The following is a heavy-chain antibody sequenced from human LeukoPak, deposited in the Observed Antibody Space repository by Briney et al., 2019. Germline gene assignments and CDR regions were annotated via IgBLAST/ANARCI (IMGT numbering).Heavy chain of an antibody. D-gene: IGHD3-10*01. CDR3: ASNYYGSGSYYNPLDY. CDR1: GYTFTSYD. V-gene: IGHV1-18*01. Sequence: ASVKVSCKASGYTFTSYDISWVRQAPGQGLECMGWISAYNGNTNYAQKFQGRVTMTTDTSTSTAYMELRSLRSDDTAVYYCASNYYGSGSYYNPLDYWGQGTLVTVSS. J-gene: IGHJ4*02. CDR2: ISAYNGNT.